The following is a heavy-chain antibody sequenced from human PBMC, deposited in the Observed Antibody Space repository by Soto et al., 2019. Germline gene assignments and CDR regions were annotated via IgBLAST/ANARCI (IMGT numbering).Heavy chain of an antibody. Sequence: QVQLVQSGAEVKKPGSSVKVSCKASGGTFSSYTITWVRQAPGQGLEWLGRIIPSFGVTNYAQKFKDRVTITADRSTTTAYMELSRLRSEDTAVYYCVRDWESTTQTWGFGDSWGQGTLVTVSS. CDR3: VRDWESTTQTWGFGDS. CDR2: IIPSFGVT. V-gene: IGHV1-69*08. D-gene: IGHD1-1*01. CDR1: GGTFSSYT. J-gene: IGHJ5*01.